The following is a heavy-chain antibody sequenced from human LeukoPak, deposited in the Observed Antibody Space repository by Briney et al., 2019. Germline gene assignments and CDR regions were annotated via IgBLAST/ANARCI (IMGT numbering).Heavy chain of an antibody. Sequence: GRSLRLSCAASGFSFDDYAMHWVRQAPGKALEWVSGISWNSGNIGYADSVKGRFTISRDNAKNSLYLQMNGLRAEDTAVYYCVAWGNSGNSWGQGTMVIVSS. CDR3: VAWGNSGNS. J-gene: IGHJ3*01. CDR2: ISWNSGNI. CDR1: GFSFDDYA. D-gene: IGHD1-26*01. V-gene: IGHV3-9*01.